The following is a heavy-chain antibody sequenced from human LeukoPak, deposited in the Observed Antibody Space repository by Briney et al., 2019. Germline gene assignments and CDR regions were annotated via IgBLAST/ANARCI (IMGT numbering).Heavy chain of an antibody. J-gene: IGHJ4*02. V-gene: IGHV1-2*02. CDR1: GYTFTGYY. Sequence: ASVKFSCKASGYTFTGYYMHWVRQAPGQGLEWMGWINPNSGGTNYAQKFQGRVTMTRDTSISTAYMELSRLRSDDTAVYYCARDTSITGTTGGYWGQGTLVTVSS. CDR2: INPNSGGT. CDR3: ARDTSITGTTGGY. D-gene: IGHD1-20*01.